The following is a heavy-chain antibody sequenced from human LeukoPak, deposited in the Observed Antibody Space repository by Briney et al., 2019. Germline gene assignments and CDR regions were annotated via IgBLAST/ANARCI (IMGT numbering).Heavy chain of an antibody. V-gene: IGHV4-34*01. Sequence: SETLSLTCAVYGGSFSGYYWSWIRQPPGKGLEWIGEINHSGSTNYNPSLKSRVTMSVDTSKNQFSLKLTSATAADTAVYYCARETVGATHFDYWGQGTLVTVPS. D-gene: IGHD1-26*01. CDR1: GGSFSGYY. CDR3: ARETVGATHFDY. J-gene: IGHJ4*02. CDR2: INHSGST.